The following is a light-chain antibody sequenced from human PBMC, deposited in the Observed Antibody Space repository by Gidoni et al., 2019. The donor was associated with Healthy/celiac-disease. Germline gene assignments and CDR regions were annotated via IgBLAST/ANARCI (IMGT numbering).Light chain of an antibody. V-gene: IGKV1-9*01. J-gene: IGKJ5*01. CDR2: AAP. CDR3: QQLNSYLT. CDR1: QGISSY. Sequence: DIQLTQSPSFLSASVGDRVTITCRASQGISSYLAWYQQKPGKAPKLLIYAAPTLQSGVPSRSSGSGSGTEFTLTISSLQPEDFATYYCQQLNSYLTFGQGTRLEIK.